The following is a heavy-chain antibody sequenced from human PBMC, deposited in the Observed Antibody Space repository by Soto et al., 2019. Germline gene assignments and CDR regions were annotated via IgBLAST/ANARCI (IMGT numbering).Heavy chain of an antibody. CDR2: IVVGSGNT. CDR3: AADPYYYDSSGYYYPYYYGMDV. CDR1: GFTFTSSA. J-gene: IGHJ6*02. Sequence: SVKVSCKASGFTFTSSAVQWVRQARGQRLEWIGWIVVGSGNTNYAQKFQERVTITRDMSTSTAYMELSSLRSEDTAVYYCAADPYYYDSSGYYYPYYYGMDVWGQGTTVTVSS. D-gene: IGHD3-22*01. V-gene: IGHV1-58*01.